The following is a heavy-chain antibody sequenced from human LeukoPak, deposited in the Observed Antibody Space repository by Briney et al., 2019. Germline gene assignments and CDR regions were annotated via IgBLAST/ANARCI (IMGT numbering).Heavy chain of an antibody. CDR2: ISPSGDIT. V-gene: IGHV3-23*01. J-gene: IGHJ4*02. Sequence: LGGTLSLSCAASGFTFCNHGMNCVRDAPERRLEGVSGISPSGDITYSADSGMGRFTISRDNSKNMVYRQVISLTAEGTAVYYCAKDDAWLRFGEWSQGTLVTVSA. CDR1: GFTFCNHG. D-gene: IGHD3-10*01. CDR3: AKDDAWLRFGE.